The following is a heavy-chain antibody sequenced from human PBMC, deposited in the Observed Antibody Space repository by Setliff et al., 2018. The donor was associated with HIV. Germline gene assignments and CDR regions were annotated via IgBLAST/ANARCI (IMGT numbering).Heavy chain of an antibody. V-gene: IGHV1-2*06. CDR2: INPKSGVT. D-gene: IGHD6-6*01. J-gene: IGHJ4*02. CDR3: ARGSSLHLAY. Sequence: ASVKVSCKASGYTFTDYYIHWVRQAPGHGLEWVGRINPKSGVTSYAQNFRARVTMTRDTSSTTAYMELSTLRSDDTAVYYCARGSSLHLAYWGQGTLVTVSS. CDR1: GYTFTDYY.